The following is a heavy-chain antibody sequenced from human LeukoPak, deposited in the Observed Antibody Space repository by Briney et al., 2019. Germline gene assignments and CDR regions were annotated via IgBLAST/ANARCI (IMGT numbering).Heavy chain of an antibody. V-gene: IGHV1-2*02. CDR1: GYTFTGYY. D-gene: IGHD4-11*01. CDR2: VNPNSGAT. J-gene: IGHJ6*02. CDR3: AKNLQYYYYGMDV. Sequence: ASVKVSCKTSGYTFTGYYLQWVRQAPGQGLEWMGWVNPNSGATKYAQKFQGRVTMTRDTSISTAYMELSRLSSDDTAVYYCAKNLQYYYYGMDVWGQGTTVTVPS.